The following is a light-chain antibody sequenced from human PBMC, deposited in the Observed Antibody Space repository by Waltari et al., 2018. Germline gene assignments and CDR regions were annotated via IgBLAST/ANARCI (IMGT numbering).Light chain of an antibody. J-gene: IGLJ2*01. CDR1: SSNIGNNY. V-gene: IGLV1-51*02. CDR3: GTWDSSLSAVV. CDR2: ENN. Sequence: QSVLTQPPSVSAAPGQKVTISCSGSSSNIGNNYVSWYQHLPGTAPELLIYENNKRPSGIPDLFSGSKSGTSATRGITGLQTVDEADYDCGTWDSSLSAVVFGGGTKLTVL.